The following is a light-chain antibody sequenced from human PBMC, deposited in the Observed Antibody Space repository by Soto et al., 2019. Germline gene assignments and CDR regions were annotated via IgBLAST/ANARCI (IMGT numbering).Light chain of an antibody. CDR2: EVS. CDR3: SSFTSSITYV. J-gene: IGLJ1*01. V-gene: IGLV2-14*01. CDR1: SSDVGGYNS. Sequence: QSALTQPASVSGSPGQSITISCTGTSSDVGGYNSVSWYQQHPGKVPKLMIYEVSHRPSGVSDRFSGSKSGNTASLTISGLQAEDEADYYCSSFTSSITYVFGTGTKLTVL.